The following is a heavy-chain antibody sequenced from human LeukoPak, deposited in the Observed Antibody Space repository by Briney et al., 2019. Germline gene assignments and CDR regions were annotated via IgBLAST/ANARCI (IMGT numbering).Heavy chain of an antibody. CDR2: IYYSGST. CDR1: GGSISSSSYY. J-gene: IGHJ4*02. Sequence: PETLSLTCTVSGGSISSSSYYWGWIRQPPGKGLEWIGSIYYSGSTYYNPSLKSRVTISVDTSKNQFSLKLSSVTAADTAVYYCARQPSYYDILTGYYLPFCFDYWGQGTLVTVSS. CDR3: ARQPSYYDILTGYYLPFCFDY. D-gene: IGHD3-9*01. V-gene: IGHV4-39*01.